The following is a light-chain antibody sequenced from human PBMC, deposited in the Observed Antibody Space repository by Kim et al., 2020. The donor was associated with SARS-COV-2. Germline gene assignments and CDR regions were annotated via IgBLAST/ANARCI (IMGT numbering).Light chain of an antibody. V-gene: IGKV1-39*01. CDR3: QQTYSTPQT. Sequence: ASVGDRGTVTCRASQSISSYLNWFQHKPGQAPKLLIYAASSLQSGVPSRFSGSGSGTDFTLTISSLQPEDFATYYCQQTYSTPQTFGQGTKVDIK. CDR2: AAS. J-gene: IGKJ1*01. CDR1: QSISSY.